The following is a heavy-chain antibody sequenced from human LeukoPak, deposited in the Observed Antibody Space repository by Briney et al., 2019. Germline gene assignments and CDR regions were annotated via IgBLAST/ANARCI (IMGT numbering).Heavy chain of an antibody. V-gene: IGHV3-23*01. Sequence: GGSLRLSCAASGFTFDDYAMHWVRQAPGKGLEWVSTITSTTSSTSYADSVKGRFTISRDNSKRTLYLQMNSLRAEDTAMYYCAKDPNGDYVGAFDFWGQGTLVTVSS. CDR1: GFTFDDYA. CDR3: AKDPNGDYVGAFDF. J-gene: IGHJ3*01. CDR2: ITSTTSST. D-gene: IGHD4-23*01.